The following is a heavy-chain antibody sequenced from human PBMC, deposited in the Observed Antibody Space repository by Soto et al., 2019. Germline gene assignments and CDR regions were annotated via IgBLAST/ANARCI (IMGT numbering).Heavy chain of an antibody. CDR3: AKDMRGSGWYYFDY. V-gene: IGHV3-9*01. CDR1: GFTFDDDA. Sequence: PGGSLRLSCAASGFTFDDDAVHWVRQAPGKGLEWVSGISWNSGSIGYADSVKGRFTISRDNAKNSLYLQMNSLRAEDTALYYCAKDMRGSGWYYFDYWGQGTLVTVSS. J-gene: IGHJ4*02. D-gene: IGHD6-19*01. CDR2: ISWNSGSI.